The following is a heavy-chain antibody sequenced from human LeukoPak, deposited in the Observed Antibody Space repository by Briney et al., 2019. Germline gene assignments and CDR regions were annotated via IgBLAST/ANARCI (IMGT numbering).Heavy chain of an antibody. Sequence: SSETLSLTCTVSGGSISSYYWSWIRQPAGKGLEWIGRMHSSGSTNYSPSIKSRVTMSLDTSKNQFSLKVDSVTAADTAMYYCAREAVHYGSGSHDYWGQGTLVAVSS. CDR3: AREAVHYGSGSHDY. CDR2: MHSSGST. CDR1: GGSISSYY. V-gene: IGHV4-4*07. D-gene: IGHD3-10*01. J-gene: IGHJ4*02.